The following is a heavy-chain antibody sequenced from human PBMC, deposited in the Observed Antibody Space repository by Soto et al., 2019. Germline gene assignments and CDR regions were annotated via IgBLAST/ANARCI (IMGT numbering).Heavy chain of an antibody. CDR3: ARQEGDFWSGLVYYYGMDV. J-gene: IGHJ6*02. Sequence: SVKVSCKASGVTFSSYAISWVRQAPGQGLEWMGGIIPIFGTANYAQKFQGRVTITADESTSTAYMELSSLRSEDTAVYYCARQEGDFWSGLVYYYGMDVWGQGTTVTVSS. V-gene: IGHV1-69*13. CDR2: IIPIFGTA. CDR1: GVTFSSYA. D-gene: IGHD3-3*01.